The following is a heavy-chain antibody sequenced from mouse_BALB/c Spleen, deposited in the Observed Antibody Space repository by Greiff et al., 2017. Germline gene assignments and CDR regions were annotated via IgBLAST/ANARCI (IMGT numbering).Heavy chain of an antibody. CDR2: ISYSGST. CDR3: ARYYYSSSYFDY. CDR1: GDSFTSGY. J-gene: IGHJ2*01. D-gene: IGHD1-1*01. Sequence: DVQLQESGPSLVKPSQTLSLTCSVTGDSFTSGYWNWIRKFPGNKLEYMGYISYSGSTYYNPSLKSRISITRDTSKNQYYLQLNSVTTEDTATYYCARYYYSSSYFDYWGQGTTLTVSS. V-gene: IGHV3-8*02.